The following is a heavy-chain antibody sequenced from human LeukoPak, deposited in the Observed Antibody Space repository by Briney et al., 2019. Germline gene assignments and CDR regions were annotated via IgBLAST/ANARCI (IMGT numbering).Heavy chain of an antibody. CDR1: GFTFSAYA. Sequence: GRSLRLSCAASGFTFSAYAMHWVRQAPGKGLEWVAVILYDGSNKYYADSVKGRFTISRDNSKNTLYLQMNSLRTEDTALYYCARARVVAGFLWPDPGGQGTLVTVSS. D-gene: IGHD6-19*01. CDR2: ILYDGSNK. J-gene: IGHJ5*02. CDR3: ARARVVAGFLWPDP. V-gene: IGHV3-30*01.